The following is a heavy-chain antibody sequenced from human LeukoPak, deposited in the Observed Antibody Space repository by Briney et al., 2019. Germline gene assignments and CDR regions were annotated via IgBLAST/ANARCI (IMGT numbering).Heavy chain of an antibody. D-gene: IGHD3-16*01. CDR1: GYTLTSYY. J-gene: IGHJ4*02. V-gene: IGHV1-46*01. Sequence: GASVKVSCKASGYTLTSYYMHWVRQAPGQGLEWMGIINPSGGSTSYAQKFQGRVTMTRDMSTSTAYMELRSLRSDDTAVYYCARVRLRLGETDYWGQGTLVTVSS. CDR3: ARVRLRLGETDY. CDR2: INPSGGST.